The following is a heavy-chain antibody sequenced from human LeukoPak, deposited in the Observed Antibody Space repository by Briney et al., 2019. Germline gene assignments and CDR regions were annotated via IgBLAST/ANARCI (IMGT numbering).Heavy chain of an antibody. CDR3: ARGGELLRPADY. J-gene: IGHJ4*02. CDR2: INSDGSST. V-gene: IGHV3-74*01. Sequence: GGSLRLSCAASGFTFSSYWMHWVRQAPGKGLVWVSRINSDGSSTSYADSVKGRFTISRDNAKNSLYLQMNNLRAEDTAVYYCARGGELLRPADYWGQGTLVTVSS. CDR1: GFTFSSYW. D-gene: IGHD3-16*01.